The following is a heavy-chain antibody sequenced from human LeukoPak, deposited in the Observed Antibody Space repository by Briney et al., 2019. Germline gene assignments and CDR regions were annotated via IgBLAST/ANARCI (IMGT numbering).Heavy chain of an antibody. D-gene: IGHD3-22*01. CDR2: IWSDGSNE. V-gene: IGHV3-33*01. J-gene: IGHJ4*02. CDR3: ARQVTTGGSPSFDF. CDR1: GFSFSGHG. Sequence: GRSLRLSCAASGFSFSGHGMNWVRQAPGKGLEWVVIIWSDGSNEFYTDSVKGRFTISRDNSKNTLYLQMSSLRLEDTAVYYCARQVTTGGSPSFDFWGQGTLVTVSS.